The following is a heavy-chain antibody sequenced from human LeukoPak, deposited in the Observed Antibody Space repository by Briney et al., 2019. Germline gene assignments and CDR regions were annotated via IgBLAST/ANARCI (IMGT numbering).Heavy chain of an antibody. D-gene: IGHD5-24*01. CDR3: AILDRDPFDY. CDR2: IYYSGST. CDR1: GGSISSSSYY. Sequence: PSETLSLTCTVSGGSISSSSYYWGWIRQPPGKGLEWIGSIYYSGSTYYNPSLKGRVAISVDTSKNQFSLKLSSVTAADTAVYYCAILDRDPFDYWGQGTLVTVSS. V-gene: IGHV4-39*07. J-gene: IGHJ4*02.